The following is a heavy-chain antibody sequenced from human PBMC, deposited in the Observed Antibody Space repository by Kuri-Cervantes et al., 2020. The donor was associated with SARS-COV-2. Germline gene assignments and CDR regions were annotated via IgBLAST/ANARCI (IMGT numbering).Heavy chain of an antibody. CDR1: GFTFSSYE. D-gene: IGHD1-7*01. Sequence: GGSLRLSCAASGFTFSSYEMNWVRQAPGKGLEWVSYISSSGSTIYYADSVKGRFTISRDNAKNLLYLQMNSLRAEDTAIYYCAREGTGTTDYYGMDVWGQGTTVTVSS. CDR3: AREGTGTTDYYGMDV. CDR2: ISSSGSTI. J-gene: IGHJ6*02. V-gene: IGHV3-48*03.